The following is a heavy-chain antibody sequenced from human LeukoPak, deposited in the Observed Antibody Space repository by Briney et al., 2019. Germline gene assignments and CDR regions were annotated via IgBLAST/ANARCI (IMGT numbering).Heavy chain of an antibody. CDR2: ISVYNGHT. J-gene: IGHJ4*02. CDR3: ARDYGSIAAAGTHDY. V-gene: IGHV1-18*04. Sequence: ASVNVSCKASGYTFTSYGISWVRQAPGQGLEWMGWISVYNGHTNYAQKLQGRVTMTTDTSTSTAYMELRSLRSDDTAVYYCARDYGSIAAAGTHDYWGQGTLVTVSS. CDR1: GYTFTSYG. D-gene: IGHD6-13*01.